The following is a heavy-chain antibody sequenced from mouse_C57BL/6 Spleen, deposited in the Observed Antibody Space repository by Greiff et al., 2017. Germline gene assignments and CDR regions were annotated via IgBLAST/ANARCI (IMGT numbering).Heavy chain of an antibody. Sequence: VHVKQSVAELVRPGASVKLSCTASGFNIKNTYMHWVKQRPEQGLEWIGRIDPANGNTKYAPKFQGKATITADTSSNTAYLQLSSLTSEDTAIYYCARREDYYGSSLDYWGQGTTLTVSS. D-gene: IGHD1-1*01. CDR3: ARREDYYGSSLDY. CDR1: GFNIKNTY. V-gene: IGHV14-3*01. J-gene: IGHJ2*01. CDR2: IDPANGNT.